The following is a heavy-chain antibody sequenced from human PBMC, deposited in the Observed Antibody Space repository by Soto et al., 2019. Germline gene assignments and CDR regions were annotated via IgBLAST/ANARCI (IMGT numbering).Heavy chain of an antibody. CDR1: GFTFSSYA. CDR2: ISGSGGST. D-gene: IGHD3-10*01. J-gene: IGHJ6*02. Sequence: EVQLLESGGGLVQPGGSLRLSCAASGFTFSSYAMSWVRQAPGKGLEWVSAISGSGGSTYYADSVKGRFTISRDNSKNTLYLQMNSPRAEDTAVYYCATEGARGLTHDLGGMDVWGQGTTVTVSS. V-gene: IGHV3-23*01. CDR3: ATEGARGLTHDLGGMDV.